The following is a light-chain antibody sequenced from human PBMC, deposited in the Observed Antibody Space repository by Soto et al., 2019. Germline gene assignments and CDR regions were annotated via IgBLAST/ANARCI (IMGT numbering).Light chain of an antibody. CDR2: DVN. Sequence: QSALTQPRSVSGSPGQSVTISCTGTSSDVGGFNSVSWYQQHPGKAPKLMIYDVNKRPSGVSNRFSGSKSGNTASLTISGLQAEDEADYYCCSYAGSSSFYVFGTGTKLTVL. CDR1: SSDVGGFNS. CDR3: CSYAGSSSFYV. V-gene: IGLV2-11*01. J-gene: IGLJ1*01.